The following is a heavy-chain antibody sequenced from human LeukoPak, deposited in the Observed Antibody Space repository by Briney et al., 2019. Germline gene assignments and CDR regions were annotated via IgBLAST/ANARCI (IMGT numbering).Heavy chain of an antibody. CDR2: IYSGGST. V-gene: IGHV3-53*01. CDR1: GFTVSSNY. J-gene: IGHJ6*04. CDR3: ARDVLLRYLAEGYYYGMDV. D-gene: IGHD3-9*01. Sequence: GGSLRLSCAASGFTVSSNYMSWVRQAPGRGLEWVSVIYSGGSTYYADSVKGRFTISRDNSKNTLYLQMNSLGAEDTAVYYCARDVLLRYLAEGYYYGMDVWGKGTTVTVSS.